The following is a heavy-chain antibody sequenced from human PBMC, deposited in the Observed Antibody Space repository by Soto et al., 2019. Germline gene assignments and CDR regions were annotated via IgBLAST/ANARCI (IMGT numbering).Heavy chain of an antibody. CDR2: IYHRGST. V-gene: IGHV4-4*02. CDR1: SGSISSSNW. CDR3: ARASLGGSNWFDP. D-gene: IGHD3-16*01. Sequence: QVQLQESGPGLVKPSGTLSLTCAVSSGSISSSNWSSWVRQPPGKGLELIGDIYHRGSTNYNPSLKSRVPISVDQSKNQFPLELSSVTAADTAGYYCARASLGGSNWFDPWGQGTLVTVSS. J-gene: IGHJ5*02.